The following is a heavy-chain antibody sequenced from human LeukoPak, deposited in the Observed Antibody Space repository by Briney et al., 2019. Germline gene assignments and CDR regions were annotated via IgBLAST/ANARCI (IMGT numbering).Heavy chain of an antibody. V-gene: IGHV3-21*01. CDR2: ISSSSSYI. CDR1: GFTVSSNY. Sequence: NPGGSLRLSCAASGFTVSSNYMSWVRQAPGKGLEWVSSISSSSSYIYYADSVKGRFTISRDNAKNSLYLQMNSLRAEDTAVYYCARGRELTTVTTTRRDWYFDLWGRGTLVTVSS. D-gene: IGHD4-17*01. J-gene: IGHJ2*01. CDR3: ARGRELTTVTTTRRDWYFDL.